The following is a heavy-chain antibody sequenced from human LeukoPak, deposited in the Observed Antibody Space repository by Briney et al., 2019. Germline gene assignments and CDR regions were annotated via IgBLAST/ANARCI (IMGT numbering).Heavy chain of an antibody. Sequence: SETLSLTCTVSGGSINNYYWSWIRQPPGKGLEWIEYIYYSGSTNYNPSLKNRVTMSVDTSKNQFSLNLTSVTAADTAVYYCARKGGTFDYWGQGTLVTVSS. CDR1: GGSINNYY. J-gene: IGHJ4*02. D-gene: IGHD2-15*01. V-gene: IGHV4-59*08. CDR3: ARKGGTFDY. CDR2: IYYSGST.